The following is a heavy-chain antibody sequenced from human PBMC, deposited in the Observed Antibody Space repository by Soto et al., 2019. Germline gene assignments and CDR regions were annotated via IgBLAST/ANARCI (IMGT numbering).Heavy chain of an antibody. CDR1: GGTFSSYA. J-gene: IGHJ5*02. Sequence: GASVKVSCKASGGTFSSYAISWVRQAPGQGLEWMGGIIPIFGTASYAQKFQGRVTITADESTSTAYMELSSLRSEDTAVYYCAREREEYSSSGGNWFDPWGQGTLVTVSS. V-gene: IGHV1-69*13. CDR3: AREREEYSSSGGNWFDP. D-gene: IGHD6-6*01. CDR2: IIPIFGTA.